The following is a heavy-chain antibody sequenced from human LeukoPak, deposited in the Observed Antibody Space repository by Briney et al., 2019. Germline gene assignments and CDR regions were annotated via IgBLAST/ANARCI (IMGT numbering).Heavy chain of an antibody. CDR1: GFTVSSYG. Sequence: GGSLRLSCAASGFTVSSYGMSWVRQAPGKGLEWVANIKQDGSEKYYVDSVKGRFTISRDNAKNSLYLQMNSLRAEDTAVYYCARDLSDYGDYIDYWGQGTLVTVSS. V-gene: IGHV3-7*01. CDR3: ARDLSDYGDYIDY. D-gene: IGHD4-17*01. J-gene: IGHJ4*02. CDR2: IKQDGSEK.